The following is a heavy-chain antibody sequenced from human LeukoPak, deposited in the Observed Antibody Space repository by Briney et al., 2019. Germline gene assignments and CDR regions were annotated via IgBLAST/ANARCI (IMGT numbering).Heavy chain of an antibody. CDR3: ARSSGSKTSPFDY. CDR2: ISGSGGST. CDR1: GFTFSSYA. J-gene: IGHJ4*02. Sequence: GGSLRLSCAASGFTFSSYAMSWVRQAPGKGLEWVSAISGSGGSTYYAGSVKGRFTISRDNSKNTLYLQMNSLRAEDTAVYYCARSSGSKTSPFDYWGQGTLVTVSS. D-gene: IGHD1-26*01. V-gene: IGHV3-23*01.